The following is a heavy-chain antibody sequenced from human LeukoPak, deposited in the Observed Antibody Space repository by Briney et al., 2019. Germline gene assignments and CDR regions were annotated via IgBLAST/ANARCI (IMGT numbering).Heavy chain of an antibody. CDR1: GGSISGYY. CDR2: INHSGST. J-gene: IGHJ6*03. V-gene: IGHV4-34*01. CDR3: ARSRYYDSSGSYSVFDYYFYMDV. D-gene: IGHD3-22*01. Sequence: SETLSLTCTVSGGSISGYYWSWIRQPPGKGLEWIGEINHSGSTNYNPSLKSRVTMSVDTSKKQLSLKVTSVTAADTAVYYCARSRYYDSSGSYSVFDYYFYMDVWGKGTTVTVSS.